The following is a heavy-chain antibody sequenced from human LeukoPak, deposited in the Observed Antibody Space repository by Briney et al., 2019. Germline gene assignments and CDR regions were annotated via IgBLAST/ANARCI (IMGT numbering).Heavy chain of an antibody. CDR2: INHSGST. Sequence: PSETLSLTCAVYGGSFSGYYWSWIRQPPGKGLEWIGEINHSGSTNYNPSLKSLVTISVDTAKNQFSLKLRSVTAADTAVYICARGGGIVVVPAAMGYAFDIWGQGAMLTVSS. CDR3: ARGGGIVVVPAAMGYAFDI. J-gene: IGHJ3*02. CDR1: GGSFSGYY. D-gene: IGHD2-2*01. V-gene: IGHV4-34*01.